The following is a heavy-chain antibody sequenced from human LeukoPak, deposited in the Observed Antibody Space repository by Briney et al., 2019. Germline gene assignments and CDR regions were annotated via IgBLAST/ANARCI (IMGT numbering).Heavy chain of an antibody. CDR2: ICSSSSYT. Sequence: PGGCLRLSCVVSGIPFSDYYMNWIRQAPGKGLEWISYICSSSSYTDYADSVKGRFTISRDNAKSALYLQLNSLRLEDTAVYYCAAGTAADFWGQGTLVTVSS. CDR1: GIPFSDYY. D-gene: IGHD6-13*01. J-gene: IGHJ4*02. V-gene: IGHV3-11*03. CDR3: AAGTAADF.